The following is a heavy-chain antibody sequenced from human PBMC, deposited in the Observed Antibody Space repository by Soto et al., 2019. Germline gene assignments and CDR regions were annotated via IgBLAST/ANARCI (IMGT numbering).Heavy chain of an antibody. D-gene: IGHD6-13*01. V-gene: IGHV4-59*01. Sequence: SETLSLTCTVSGGSISSNYWTWILQPPGKGLEWIGYVYNSGSTNYNPSLKSRVTISEDTSKSQFSLKVNSMTAADTAVYYCARYRREAVAGYTLDNWGQGILVTVSS. J-gene: IGHJ4*02. CDR3: ARYRREAVAGYTLDN. CDR1: GGSISSNY. CDR2: VYNSGST.